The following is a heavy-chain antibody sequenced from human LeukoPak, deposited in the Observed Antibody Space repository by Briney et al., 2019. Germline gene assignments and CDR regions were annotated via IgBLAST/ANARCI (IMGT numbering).Heavy chain of an antibody. CDR3: ARDRELEDYYYGMDV. J-gene: IGHJ6*02. D-gene: IGHD1-1*01. CDR2: IYSGGST. CDR1: GFTVSSNY. Sequence: GRSLRLSCAASGFTVSSNYMSWVRQAPGKGLEWVSVIYSGGSTYYADSVKGRFTISRDNSKNTLYLQMNSLRAEDTAVYYCARDRELEDYYYGMDVWGQGTTVTVSS. V-gene: IGHV3-53*01.